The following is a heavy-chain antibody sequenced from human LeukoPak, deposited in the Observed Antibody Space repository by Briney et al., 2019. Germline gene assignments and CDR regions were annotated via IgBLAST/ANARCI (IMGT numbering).Heavy chain of an antibody. J-gene: IGHJ3*01. Sequence: GGSLRLSCAASGFTFNTYSMNWLRQAPAKGLELVSYISSSSTYIYYADSLKGRFTISRDNAKNSLYLQMNSLRAEDTAVYYCVSGGGAFDFWGQGTMVTVSS. CDR3: VSGGGAFDF. D-gene: IGHD3-10*01. V-gene: IGHV3-21*01. CDR1: GFTFNTYS. CDR2: ISSSSTYI.